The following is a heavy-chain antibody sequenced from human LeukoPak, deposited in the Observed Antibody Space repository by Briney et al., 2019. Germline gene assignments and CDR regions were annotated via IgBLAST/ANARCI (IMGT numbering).Heavy chain of an antibody. D-gene: IGHD3-16*01. CDR2: ISGRGGAT. J-gene: IGHJ4*02. CDR3: AKSQSLLSLGGPFDS. CDR1: GFIFSSYG. Sequence: GGTLRLSCAASGFIFSSYGMSWVRQAPGKGLEWVSGISGRGGATYSADSVKGRLTISRDNSKNTLYLHMNSLRAEDTAIYYCAKSQSLLSLGGPFDSWGQGTLVTVSS. V-gene: IGHV3-23*01.